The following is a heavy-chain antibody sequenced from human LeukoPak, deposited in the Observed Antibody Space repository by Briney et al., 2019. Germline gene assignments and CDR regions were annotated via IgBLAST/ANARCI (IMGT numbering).Heavy chain of an antibody. CDR1: GFTLSSYW. Sequence: GGSLRLSCAASGFTLSSYWMSWVRQAPGKGLEWVAKIKQDGREKYYVDSVKGRFTISRDNAKNSLYLQMNSLRAEDTAVYYCARDRGFNYGSDFWGQVTLVTVSS. CDR3: ARDRGFNYGSDF. V-gene: IGHV3-7*01. D-gene: IGHD5-18*01. CDR2: IKQDGREK. J-gene: IGHJ4*02.